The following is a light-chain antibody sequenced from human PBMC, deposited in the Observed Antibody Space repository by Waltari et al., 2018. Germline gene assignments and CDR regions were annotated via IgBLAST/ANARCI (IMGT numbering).Light chain of an antibody. CDR2: LGS. J-gene: IGKJ4*01. V-gene: IGKV2-28*01. CDR3: MQALQIPLT. Sequence: DIVMTQSPLSLPVTPGEPASISCRSSQSLLHSNGYNYLNWYLQKPGQSPQLLIYLGSNRASGVPDRFSGSGSGTDFTLKISRVEAEDVGGYYCMQALQIPLTFGGGTKVEIK. CDR1: QSLLHSNGYNY.